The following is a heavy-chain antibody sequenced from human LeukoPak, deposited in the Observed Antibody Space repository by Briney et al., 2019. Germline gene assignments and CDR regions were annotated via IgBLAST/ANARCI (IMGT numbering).Heavy chain of an antibody. V-gene: IGHV3-74*01. J-gene: IGHJ4*02. CDR2: INSDGSST. Sequence: QPGRSLRLSCAASGFTFDDYAMHWVRQAPGKGLVWVSRINSDGSSTSYVDSVKGRFTISRDNAKNTLYLQMNSLRAEDTAVYYCARGAYYFNYWGQGTLVTVSS. CDR3: ARGAYYFNY. CDR1: GFTFDDYA.